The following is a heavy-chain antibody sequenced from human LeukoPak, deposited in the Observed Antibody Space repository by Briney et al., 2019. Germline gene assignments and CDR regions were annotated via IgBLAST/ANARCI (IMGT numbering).Heavy chain of an antibody. CDR2: IYYSGST. Sequence: PSETLSLTCTVSGGSISSSSYYWGWIRQPPGKGLEWIGSIYYSGSTYYNPSLKSRVTISVDTSKNQFSLKLSSVTAADTAVYYCARGTHYGALDYWGQGTLVTVSS. J-gene: IGHJ4*02. D-gene: IGHD4-17*01. CDR3: ARGTHYGALDY. CDR1: GGSISSSSYY. V-gene: IGHV4-39*01.